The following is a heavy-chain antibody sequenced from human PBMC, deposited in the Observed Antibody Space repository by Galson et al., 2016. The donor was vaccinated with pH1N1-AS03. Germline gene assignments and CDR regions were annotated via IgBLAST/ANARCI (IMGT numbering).Heavy chain of an antibody. CDR1: GFSLSTGGMR. Sequence: PALVKPTQTLTLTCTVSGFSLSTGGMRVSWIRQPPGKALEWLGRIDWDDGTFYSTSLKTRLTISKDTSKNQVALTMTNMDPVDTATYYCARMKPQWFGELLGAFDIWGQGTMVTVSS. V-gene: IGHV2-70*04. D-gene: IGHD3-10*01. CDR3: ARMKPQWFGELLGAFDI. CDR2: IDWDDGT. J-gene: IGHJ3*02.